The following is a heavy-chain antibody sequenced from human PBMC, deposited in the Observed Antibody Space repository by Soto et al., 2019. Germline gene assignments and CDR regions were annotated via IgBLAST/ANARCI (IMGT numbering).Heavy chain of an antibody. CDR3: VRQRRVTVGEIDN. Sequence: GSLRLSCAASGFTFSDYYMSRIRQSPGKGLDWIGNIYYSGTTYYHPSLKSRISISIDTSKNQFSLTVTSVTAADTGVYFCVRQRRVTVGEIDNWGRGTLVTVSS. CDR2: IYYSGTT. CDR1: GFTFSDYY. D-gene: IGHD4-17*01. V-gene: IGHV4-34*01. J-gene: IGHJ4*02.